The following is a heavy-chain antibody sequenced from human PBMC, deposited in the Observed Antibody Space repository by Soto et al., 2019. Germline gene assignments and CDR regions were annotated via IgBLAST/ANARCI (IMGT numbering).Heavy chain of an antibody. CDR3: ARATYSNAWYRFDL. J-gene: IGHJ4*02. CDR1: GFTFSGYR. CDR2: IKHDGSVQ. Sequence: GGSLRLSCEASGFTFSGYRMSWVRQAPGKGLGWVADIKHDGSVQYYVDSVKGRFTISRDNAKKLLYLQMNGLRAEDTALYYCARATYSNAWYRFDLWGQGTLVTVS. V-gene: IGHV3-7*03. D-gene: IGHD4-4*01.